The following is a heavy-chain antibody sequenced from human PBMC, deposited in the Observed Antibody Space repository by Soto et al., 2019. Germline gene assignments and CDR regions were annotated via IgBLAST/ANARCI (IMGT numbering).Heavy chain of an antibody. Sequence: SETLSLTCAVSGDSVSTHYWWSWVRQPPGKGLEWIGEIYHSGSTNYNPSLKSRVTISVDKSKNQFSLKLSSVTAADTAVYYCARDSSSWFEDYNWFDPWGQGTLVTVSS. CDR2: IYHSGST. J-gene: IGHJ5*02. D-gene: IGHD6-13*01. CDR1: GDSVSTHYW. V-gene: IGHV4-4*02. CDR3: ARDSSSWFEDYNWFDP.